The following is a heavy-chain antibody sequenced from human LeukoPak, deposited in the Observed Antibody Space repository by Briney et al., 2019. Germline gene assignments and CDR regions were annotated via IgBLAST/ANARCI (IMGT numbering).Heavy chain of an antibody. Sequence: GGSLRLSCAASGFTFSSHAMSWVRQAPGKGLEWVSAISGSGGSTYYADSVKGRFTISRDDSKNTLYLQMNSLRAEDTAVYYCAKSIRSYCSGGSCPGYWGQGTLVTVSS. V-gene: IGHV3-23*01. CDR1: GFTFSSHA. D-gene: IGHD2-15*01. CDR2: ISGSGGST. CDR3: AKSIRSYCSGGSCPGY. J-gene: IGHJ4*02.